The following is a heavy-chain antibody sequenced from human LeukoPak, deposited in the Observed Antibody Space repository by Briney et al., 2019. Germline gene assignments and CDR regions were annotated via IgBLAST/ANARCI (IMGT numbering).Heavy chain of an antibody. D-gene: IGHD3-22*01. CDR3: ARGATYYYDSSGYLLFDY. CDR2: IYYSGST. J-gene: IGHJ4*02. CDR1: GGSISSGGYY. Sequence: SETLSLTCTVSGGSISSGGYYWSWIRQHPGKGLEWIGYIYYSGSTYYNPSLKSRVTISVDTSKNQFSLKLGSVTAADTAVYYCARGATYYYDSSGYLLFDYWGQGTLVTVSS. V-gene: IGHV4-31*03.